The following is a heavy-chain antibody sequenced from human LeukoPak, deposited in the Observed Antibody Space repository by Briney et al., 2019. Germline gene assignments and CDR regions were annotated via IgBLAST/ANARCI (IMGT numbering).Heavy chain of an antibody. CDR2: IYHSGDT. D-gene: IGHD2-2*01. J-gene: IGHJ5*02. CDR1: GYSISSGYY. Sequence: SETLSLTCPVSGYSISSGYYWGWIRQPPGKGLEWIASIYHSGDTYYNPSLRSRVTISLDTSKNQLSLKLSSVTAADTAVYYCARSKAHLSTSWYGNWFDPWGQGTLVTVSS. V-gene: IGHV4-38-2*01. CDR3: ARSKAHLSTSWYGNWFDP.